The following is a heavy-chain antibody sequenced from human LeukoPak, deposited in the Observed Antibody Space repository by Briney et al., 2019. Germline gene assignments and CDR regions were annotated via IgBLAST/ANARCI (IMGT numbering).Heavy chain of an antibody. Sequence: GGSLRLSCAASGFTFSGYSMNWVRQAPGKGLEWVSYISSSSSTIYYADSVKGRFTISRDNAKNSLYLQMNSLRDEDTAVYYCARVSDPDSGWYYYFDYWGQGTLVTVSS. V-gene: IGHV3-48*02. D-gene: IGHD6-19*01. CDR2: ISSSSSTI. CDR1: GFTFSGYS. CDR3: ARVSDPDSGWYYYFDY. J-gene: IGHJ4*02.